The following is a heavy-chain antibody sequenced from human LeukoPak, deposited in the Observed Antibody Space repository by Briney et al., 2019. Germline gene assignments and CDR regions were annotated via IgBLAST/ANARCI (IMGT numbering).Heavy chain of an antibody. J-gene: IGHJ2*01. CDR2: ISYDGCNK. CDR3: ARETCDWYFDL. CDR1: GFTFSSYA. D-gene: IGHD2-21*01. Sequence: GRSLRLSCAASGFTFSSYAMHWVRQAPGKGLEWVAVISYDGCNKYYADSVKGRFTFSRDNSKNTLYLQINSLRAEDTAVYYCARETCDWYFDLWGRGTLVTVSS. V-gene: IGHV3-30-3*01.